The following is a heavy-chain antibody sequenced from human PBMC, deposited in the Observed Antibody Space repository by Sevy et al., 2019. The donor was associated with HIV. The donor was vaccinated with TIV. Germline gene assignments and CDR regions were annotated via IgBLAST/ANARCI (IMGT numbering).Heavy chain of an antibody. V-gene: IGHV3-21*01. Sequence: GGSLRLSCASSGPDFSSNSMHWVRQAPGKGLEWVSSISPSSTHIYYAESVRGRFIISRDNAKNTLYLQMNRLRAEDTAMYYCARGGGVTVNNYYKFGMDVWGQGTTVTVSS. J-gene: IGHJ6*02. D-gene: IGHD2-21*02. CDR2: ISPSSTHI. CDR1: GPDFSSNS. CDR3: ARGGGVTVNNYYKFGMDV.